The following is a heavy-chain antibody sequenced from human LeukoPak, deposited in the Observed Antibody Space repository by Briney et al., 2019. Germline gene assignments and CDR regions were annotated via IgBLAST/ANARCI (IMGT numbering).Heavy chain of an antibody. J-gene: IGHJ6*03. D-gene: IGHD6-13*01. CDR2: ITSSSGSI. V-gene: IGHV3-48*01. Sequence: GGSLRLSCAASGFTFSSYSMNWVRQAPGKGLEWVSYITSSSGSIYYADSVRGRFAISRDNAENSLYLQMNSLRAEDTAVYYCARGLQQLVRGFNFYFMDVWGKGTTVTVS. CDR3: ARGLQQLVRGFNFYFMDV. CDR1: GFTFSSYS.